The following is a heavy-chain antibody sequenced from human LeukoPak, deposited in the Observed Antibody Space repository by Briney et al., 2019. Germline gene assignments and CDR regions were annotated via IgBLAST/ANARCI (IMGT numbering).Heavy chain of an antibody. Sequence: SETLSLTGAVSGGSISSGGYSWSWIRQPPGKGLEWIGYIYHSGSTYYNPSLKSRVTISVDRSKNQFSLKLSSVTAADTAVYYCARGFGWFDPWGQGTLVTVSS. CDR1: GGSISSGGYS. D-gene: IGHD3-10*01. CDR3: ARGFGWFDP. J-gene: IGHJ5*02. CDR2: IYHSGST. V-gene: IGHV4-30-2*01.